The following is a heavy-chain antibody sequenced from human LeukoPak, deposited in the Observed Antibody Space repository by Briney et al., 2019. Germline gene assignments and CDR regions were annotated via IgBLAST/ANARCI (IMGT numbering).Heavy chain of an antibody. CDR1: GLTFSDYY. Sequence: PGGSLRLSCAASGLTFSDYYMSWIRQAPGKGLEWISYISTSGSTIFYADSVKGRFTISRDNAKNTLYLQMNSLRAEDTAVYYCARDDVDMANAVWGQGTTVTVSS. V-gene: IGHV3-11*04. D-gene: IGHD5-12*01. CDR2: ISTSGSTI. J-gene: IGHJ6*02. CDR3: ARDDVDMANAV.